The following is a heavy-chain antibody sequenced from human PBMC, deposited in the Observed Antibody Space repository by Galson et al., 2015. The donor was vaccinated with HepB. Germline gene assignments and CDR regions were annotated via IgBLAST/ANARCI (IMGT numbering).Heavy chain of an antibody. CDR3: AKEYYYYDSKGAFDI. CDR1: GFTFSSYG. Sequence: SLRLSCAASGFTFSSYGMHWVRQAPGKGLEWVAVISYDGSNKYYADSVKGRFTISRDNSKSTLYLQMNSLRAEDTAVYYCAKEYYYYDSKGAFDIWGQGTMVTVSS. J-gene: IGHJ3*02. D-gene: IGHD3-22*01. CDR2: ISYDGSNK. V-gene: IGHV3-30*18.